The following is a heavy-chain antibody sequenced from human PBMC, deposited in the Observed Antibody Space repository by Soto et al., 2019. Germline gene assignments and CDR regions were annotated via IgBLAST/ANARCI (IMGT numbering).Heavy chain of an antibody. V-gene: IGHV3-23*01. CDR2: ISGSGGST. Sequence: GGSLRLSCAASGFTFSSYGMSWVRQAPGKGLEWASGISGSGGSTYYADSVKGRFTISRDKSKNTLYLQMNSLRAEDTAVYYCAKGGVGDFDIPGQVTIVTVSS. D-gene: IGHD1-26*01. CDR1: GFTFSSYG. J-gene: IGHJ3*02. CDR3: AKGGVGDFDI.